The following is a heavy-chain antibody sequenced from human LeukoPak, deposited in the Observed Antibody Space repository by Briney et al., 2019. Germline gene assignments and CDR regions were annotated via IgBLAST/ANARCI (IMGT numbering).Heavy chain of an antibody. CDR1: GYTFTAYY. CDR3: ATSFRAVNWFDP. V-gene: IGHV1-46*01. J-gene: IGHJ5*02. Sequence: EASVKVSCKASGYTFTAYYMHWVRQAPGQGLEWMGIINPSGGSTNYAQKFQGRVTMTRDTSTSTIYMEVSSLRSEDTAVYYCATSFRAVNWFDPWGQGTLVTVSS. CDR2: INPSGGST. D-gene: IGHD3-10*01.